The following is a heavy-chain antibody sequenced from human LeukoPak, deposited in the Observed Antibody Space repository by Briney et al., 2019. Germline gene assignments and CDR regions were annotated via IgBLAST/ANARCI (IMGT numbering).Heavy chain of an antibody. Sequence: SETLSLTCTVSGGSISSYYWSWSRQPPGKGLEWIGYIYYSGSTNYNPSLKSRVTISVDASKNRFSLKLSSVTAADTAVYYCARDLGIPAALAWFDPWGQGTLVTVSS. J-gene: IGHJ5*02. CDR1: GGSISSYY. CDR3: ARDLGIPAALAWFDP. CDR2: IYYSGST. V-gene: IGHV4-59*01. D-gene: IGHD2-2*01.